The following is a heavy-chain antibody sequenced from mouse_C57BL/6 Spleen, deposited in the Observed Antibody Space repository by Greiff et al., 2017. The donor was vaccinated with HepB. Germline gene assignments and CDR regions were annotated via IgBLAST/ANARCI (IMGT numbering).Heavy chain of an antibody. J-gene: IGHJ2*01. CDR1: GYTFTSYW. CDR2: IDPSDSYT. D-gene: IGHD1-2*01. Sequence: QVQLQQSGAELVMPGASVKLSCKASGYTFTSYWMHWVKQRPGQGLEWIGEIDPSDSYTKYNQKFKGKSTMTVDKSSSTAYMQLSSLTSEDSAVNYCARRDYYGYWDEWGQGIPLTFSS. CDR3: ARRDYYGYWDE. V-gene: IGHV1-69*01.